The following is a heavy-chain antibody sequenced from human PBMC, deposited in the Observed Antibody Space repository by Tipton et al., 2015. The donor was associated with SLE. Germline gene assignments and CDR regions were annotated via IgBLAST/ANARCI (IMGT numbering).Heavy chain of an antibody. V-gene: IGHV3-15*01. CDR2: IRGKTDGATA. CDR3: TTDPGGCGGECPQDWYFDV. Sequence: SLRLSCAASGFTFTNAWMSWVRKAPGKGLEWVGRIRGKTDGATADYAAPVKGRFTISRDDSKNTLFLQMNSLKTEDTAVYYCTTDPGGCGGECPQDWYFDVWSRGTLVTVSS. D-gene: IGHD2-21*01. J-gene: IGHJ2*01. CDR1: GFTFTNAW.